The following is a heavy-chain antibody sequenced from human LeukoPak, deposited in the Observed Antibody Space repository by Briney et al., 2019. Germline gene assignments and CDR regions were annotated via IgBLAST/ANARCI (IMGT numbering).Heavy chain of an antibody. V-gene: IGHV3-30*02. D-gene: IGHD4-17*01. CDR2: IRYDGSNK. CDR1: GFTFSSYA. CDR3: AKDSTTVTTLFMDV. J-gene: IGHJ6*03. Sequence: PGGSLRLSCAASGFTFSSYAVHWVRQAPGKGLEWVAFIRYDGSNKYYADSVKGRFTISRDNSKNTLYLQMNSLRAEDTAVYYCAKDSTTVTTLFMDVWGKGTTVTISS.